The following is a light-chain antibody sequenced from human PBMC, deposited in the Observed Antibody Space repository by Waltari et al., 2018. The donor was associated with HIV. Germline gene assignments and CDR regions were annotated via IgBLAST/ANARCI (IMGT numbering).Light chain of an antibody. CDR1: SSDVGGYHY. Sequence: QSALTQPASVSGSPGQSITISCTGTSSDVGGYHYVSWYQQHPGRAPKVLISEVTNRTSGVSDRFSGSKSGNTASLTISGLLAEDDGDYYCCSYSRSASYVFGTGTKVTVL. J-gene: IGLJ1*01. V-gene: IGLV2-14*03. CDR2: EVT. CDR3: CSYSRSASYV.